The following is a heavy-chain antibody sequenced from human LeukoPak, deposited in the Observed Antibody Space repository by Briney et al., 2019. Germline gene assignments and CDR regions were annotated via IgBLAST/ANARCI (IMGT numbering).Heavy chain of an antibody. D-gene: IGHD2-21*02. J-gene: IGHJ1*01. CDR1: GFTFSSYG. Sequence: GGSLRLSCAASGFTFSSYGMHWVRQAPGKGLEWVAVISYDGSNKYYADSVKGRFTISRDNSKNTLYLQMNCLRAEDTAVYYCAKSMPVVTLGRYFQHWGQGTLVTVSS. V-gene: IGHV3-30*18. CDR3: AKSMPVVTLGRYFQH. CDR2: ISYDGSNK.